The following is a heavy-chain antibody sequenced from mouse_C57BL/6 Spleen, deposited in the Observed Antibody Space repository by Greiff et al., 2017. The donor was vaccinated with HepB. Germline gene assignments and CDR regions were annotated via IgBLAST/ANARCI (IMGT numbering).Heavy chain of an antibody. V-gene: IGHV1-69*01. Sequence: VQLQQPGAELVMPGASVKLSCKASGYTFTSYWMHWVKQRPGQGLEWIGEIDPSDSYTNYNQKFKGKSTLTVDKSSSTAYMQLSSLTSEDSAVYYCARERWDFDYWGQGTTLTVAS. CDR2: IDPSDSYT. CDR1: GYTFTSYW. CDR3: ARERWDFDY. J-gene: IGHJ2*01. D-gene: IGHD1-1*02.